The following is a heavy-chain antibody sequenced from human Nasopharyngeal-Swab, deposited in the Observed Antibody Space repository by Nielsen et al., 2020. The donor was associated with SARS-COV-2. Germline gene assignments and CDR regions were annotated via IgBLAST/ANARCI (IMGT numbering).Heavy chain of an antibody. D-gene: IGHD6-19*01. V-gene: IGHV4-30-4*01. CDR3: ARDSGVAGTKYYYYSMDV. Sequence: WIRQPPGKGLEWIGYIYYSGSTYYNPSLKSRVTMSVDTSKNQFSLKLSSVTAADTAVYYCARDSGVAGTKYYYYSMDVWGQGTTVTVSS. CDR2: IYYSGST. J-gene: IGHJ6*02.